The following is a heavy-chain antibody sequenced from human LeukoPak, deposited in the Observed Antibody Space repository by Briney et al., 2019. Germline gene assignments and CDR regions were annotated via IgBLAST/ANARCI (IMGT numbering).Heavy chain of an antibody. J-gene: IGHJ4*02. V-gene: IGHV1-8*01. CDR3: AREKYSSPGSDY. D-gene: IGHD6-6*01. Sequence: GASVKVSCKASGYTFTSYDINWVRQATGQGLEWMGWLNPNSGNTGYAQKFQGRVTMTRNTSISTAYMELSSLRSEDTAVYYSAREKYSSPGSDYWGQGTLVTVSS. CDR1: GYTFTSYD. CDR2: LNPNSGNT.